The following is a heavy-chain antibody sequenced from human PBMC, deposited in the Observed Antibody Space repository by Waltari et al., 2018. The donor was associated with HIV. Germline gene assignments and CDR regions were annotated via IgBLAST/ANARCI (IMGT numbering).Heavy chain of an antibody. CDR2: IYYSGST. Sequence: QVQLQESGPGLVKPSETLSLTCTVAGGSSRSYAWSWIRQPPGKGLEWIGYIYYSGSTNYNPSLTSRVTISVDTSKTQFSLKLSSVTAAATAVYYCARDRGAADDWFDPWGQGTLVTVSS. CDR3: ARDRGAADDWFDP. J-gene: IGHJ5*02. V-gene: IGHV4-59*01. D-gene: IGHD3-10*01. CDR1: GGSSRSYA.